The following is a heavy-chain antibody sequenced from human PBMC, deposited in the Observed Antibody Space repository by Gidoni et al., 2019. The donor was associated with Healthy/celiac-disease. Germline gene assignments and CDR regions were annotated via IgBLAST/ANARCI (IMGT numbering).Heavy chain of an antibody. J-gene: IGHJ6*03. CDR3: AAVRFGEYMDV. V-gene: IGHV3-11*06. CDR1: GFTFSDYY. Sequence: QEQLVESGGGLVKPGGSLRLSCAASGFTFSDYYMSLIRQAPGKGLEWVSYISSSSSYTNYADSVKGRFTISRDNAKNSLYLQMNSLRAEDTAVYYCAAVRFGEYMDVWGKGTTVTVSS. CDR2: ISSSSSYT. D-gene: IGHD3-10*01.